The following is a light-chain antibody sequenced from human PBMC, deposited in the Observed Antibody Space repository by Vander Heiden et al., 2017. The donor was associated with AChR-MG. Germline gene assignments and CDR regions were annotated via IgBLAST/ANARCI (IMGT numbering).Light chain of an antibody. Sequence: IVLTQSPGTLSLSPGERATLSCRASQSVSSSYLAWYQQKPGQEPRLLIYGASSRATGIPDRCSGGGSGTDFTLTISRLEPEDVAVDYCQQYGSSPSWTFGQGTKVEIK. CDR3: QQYGSSPSWT. J-gene: IGKJ1*01. V-gene: IGKV3-20*01. CDR1: QSVSSSY. CDR2: GAS.